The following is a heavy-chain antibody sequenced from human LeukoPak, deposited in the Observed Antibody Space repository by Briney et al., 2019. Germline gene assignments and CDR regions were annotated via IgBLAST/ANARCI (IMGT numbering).Heavy chain of an antibody. CDR2: IYYTGNT. V-gene: IGHV4-59*01. J-gene: IGHJ4*02. CDR1: GGSISNYY. CDR3: ARAPSTGQFDY. D-gene: IGHD1-1*01. Sequence: PSETLSLTCTVSGGSISNYYWNWIRQPAGKGLEWIGYIYYTGNTNYNPSLKSRVTISVDTSKNQLFLRLRSVIAADTAVYFCARAPSTGQFDYWGQGTLVTVSS.